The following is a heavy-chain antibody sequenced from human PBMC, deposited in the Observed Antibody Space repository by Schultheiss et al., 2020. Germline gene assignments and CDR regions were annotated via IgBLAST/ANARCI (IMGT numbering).Heavy chain of an antibody. CDR2: IYYSGST. Sequence: SETLSLTCTVSGGSISSSNYYWGWIRQPPGKGLEWIGYIYYSGSTNYNPSLKSRVTISVDTSKNQFSLKLSSVTAADTAVYYCARGPTGQDAFDIWGQGTMVTVSS. D-gene: IGHD1-1*01. CDR1: GGSISSSNYY. V-gene: IGHV4-61*05. J-gene: IGHJ3*02. CDR3: ARGPTGQDAFDI.